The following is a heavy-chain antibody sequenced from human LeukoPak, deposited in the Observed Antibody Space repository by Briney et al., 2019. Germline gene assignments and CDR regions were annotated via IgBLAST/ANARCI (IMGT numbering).Heavy chain of an antibody. Sequence: SETLSLTCTVSGGSISSYYWSWIRQPSGKGLEWIGYIYYSGSTNYNPSLKSRVTISVDTSKNQFSLKLSSVTAADTAVYYCARDRGLYSSSWYPRFDPWGQGTLVTVSS. CDR2: IYYSGST. J-gene: IGHJ5*02. V-gene: IGHV4-59*01. CDR1: GGSISSYY. D-gene: IGHD6-13*01. CDR3: ARDRGLYSSSWYPRFDP.